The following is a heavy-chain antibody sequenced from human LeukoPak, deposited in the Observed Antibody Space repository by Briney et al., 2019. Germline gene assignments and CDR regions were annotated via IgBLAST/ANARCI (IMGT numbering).Heavy chain of an antibody. Sequence: PSQTLSLTCAVSGGSISSGGYSWSWIRQPPGKGLEWIGYIYHSGSTYYNPSLKSRVTISVDRSKNQFSLKLSSVTAADTAVYYCAGTYGSGSYYTGPFDYWGQGTLVTVSS. CDR1: GGSISSGGYS. CDR3: AGTYGSGSYYTGPFDY. D-gene: IGHD3-10*01. V-gene: IGHV4-30-2*01. CDR2: IYHSGST. J-gene: IGHJ4*02.